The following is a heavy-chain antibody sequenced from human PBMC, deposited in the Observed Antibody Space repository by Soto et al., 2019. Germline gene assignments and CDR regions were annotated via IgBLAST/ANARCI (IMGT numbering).Heavy chain of an antibody. CDR3: ASDLPGLDDQ. J-gene: IGHJ4*02. CDR2: ISSGSDYT. Sequence: QVQLVESGGGLVKPGGSLRLSCVASGFSFSDYYMTWIRQAPGKGLEWISSISSGSDYTNYADSVKGRFTISRDNAKNSLYLQMNSLRAEDTDVYYCASDLPGLDDQWGQGTLLTVSS. V-gene: IGHV3-11*05. CDR1: GFSFSDYY.